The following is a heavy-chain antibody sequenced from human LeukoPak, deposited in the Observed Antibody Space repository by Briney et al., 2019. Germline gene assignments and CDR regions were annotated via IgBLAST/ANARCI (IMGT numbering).Heavy chain of an antibody. CDR1: GGSISSHY. Sequence: SETLSLTCTVSGGSISSHYWSWIRQPPGQGLEWIGYIYYSGSTYYNPSLKSRVTISVDTSKNQFSLKLSSVTAADTAVYYCASLVRGVIGLDYWGQGTLVTVSS. CDR2: IYYSGST. V-gene: IGHV4-59*08. J-gene: IGHJ4*02. D-gene: IGHD3-10*01. CDR3: ASLVRGVIGLDY.